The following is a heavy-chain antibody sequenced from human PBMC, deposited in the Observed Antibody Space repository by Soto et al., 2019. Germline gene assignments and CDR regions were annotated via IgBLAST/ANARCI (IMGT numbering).Heavy chain of an antibody. V-gene: IGHV5-51*03. D-gene: IGHD3-10*01. CDR3: ARVLLWFGAEVQSGLWFDP. J-gene: IGHJ5*02. Sequence: EVQLVQSGAEVKKPGESLKISCKGSGYSFTSYWIGWVRQMPGKGLEWMGIIYPGDSDTRYSPSFQGQVTISADKSISTAYLQWSSLKASDTAMYYCARVLLWFGAEVQSGLWFDPWGQGTLVTVSS. CDR2: IYPGDSDT. CDR1: GYSFTSYW.